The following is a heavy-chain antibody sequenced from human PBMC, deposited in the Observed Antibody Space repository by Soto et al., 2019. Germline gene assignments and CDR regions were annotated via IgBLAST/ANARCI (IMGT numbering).Heavy chain of an antibody. CDR1: GYTFTGDY. CDR3: ARGYSSIWYDY. J-gene: IGHJ4*02. CDR2: INPNSGGT. Sequence: QVQLVQSGAEVKKPGASVKVSCKASGYTFTGDYLHWVRQAPGQGLEWMGSINPNSGGTNYAQKFEGSVTMTRDTSISTAYRELSRLRSADTAVYYCARGYSSIWYDYWGQGTLVTVSS. D-gene: IGHD6-13*01. V-gene: IGHV1-2*02.